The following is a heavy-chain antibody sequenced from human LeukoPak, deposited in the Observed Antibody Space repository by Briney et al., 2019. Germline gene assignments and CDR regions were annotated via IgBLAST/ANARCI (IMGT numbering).Heavy chain of an antibody. CDR2: IYYSGST. V-gene: IGHV4-39*01. Sequence: SETLSLTCTVSGGSISSSSYYWGWIRQPPGKGLEWIGSIYYSGSTYYNPSLKSRVTISVDTSKNQFSLKLSSVTAAGTAVYYCARQFGSRGPDDAFDIWGQGTMVTVSS. J-gene: IGHJ3*02. D-gene: IGHD3-16*01. CDR3: ARQFGSRGPDDAFDI. CDR1: GGSISSSSYY.